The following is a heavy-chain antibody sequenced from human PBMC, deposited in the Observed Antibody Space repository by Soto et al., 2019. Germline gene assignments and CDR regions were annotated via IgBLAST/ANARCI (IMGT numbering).Heavy chain of an antibody. V-gene: IGHV3-30-3*01. Sequence: GGPMRVCCTASGLTFGNCAMHWVRQAPGKGLEWVALISYDGSNKYYADSVKGRFTISRDNSKNTLYLQMNSLRAEDTAVYYCARDKRDLRFLEWSYYFDYWGQGTLVTVSS. D-gene: IGHD3-3*01. J-gene: IGHJ4*02. CDR3: ARDKRDLRFLEWSYYFDY. CDR2: ISYDGSNK. CDR1: GLTFGNCA.